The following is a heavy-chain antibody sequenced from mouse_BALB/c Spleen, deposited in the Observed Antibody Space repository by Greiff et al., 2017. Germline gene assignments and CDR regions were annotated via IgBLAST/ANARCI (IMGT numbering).Heavy chain of an antibody. J-gene: IGHJ3*01. CDR2: ISSGSSTI. Sequence: EVKVEESGGGLVQPGGSRKLSCAASGFTFSSFGMHWVRQAPEKGLEWVAYISSGSSTIYYADTVKGRFTISRDNPKNTLFLQMTSLRSEDTAMYYCARGVTTAAWFAYWGQGTLVTVSA. D-gene: IGHD1-2*01. V-gene: IGHV5-17*02. CDR1: GFTFSSFG. CDR3: ARGVTTAAWFAY.